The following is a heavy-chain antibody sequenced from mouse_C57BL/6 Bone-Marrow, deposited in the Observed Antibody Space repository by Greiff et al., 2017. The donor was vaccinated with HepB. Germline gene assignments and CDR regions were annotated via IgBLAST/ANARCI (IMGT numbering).Heavy chain of an antibody. J-gene: IGHJ1*03. V-gene: IGHV1-82*01. Sequence: VQLQESGPELVKPGASVKISCKASGYAFSSSWMNWVKQRPGKGLEWIGRIYPGDGDTNYNGKFKGKATLTADKSSRTAYMQLSSLTSEDSAVYFCAPRITTGVPWYVEGWGTGTTVTGSS. CDR2: IYPGDGDT. CDR3: APRITTGVPWYVEG. CDR1: GYAFSSSW. D-gene: IGHD1-1*01.